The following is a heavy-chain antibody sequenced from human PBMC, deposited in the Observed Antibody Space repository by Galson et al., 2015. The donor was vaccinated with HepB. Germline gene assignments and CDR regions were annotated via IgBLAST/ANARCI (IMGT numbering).Heavy chain of an antibody. D-gene: IGHD3-10*01. J-gene: IGHJ4*02. V-gene: IGHV3-7*03. CDR3: ARDGEGFPY. Sequence: SLRLSCAASGFSFRSHWMSWVRQAPGKGLEWVANIKDDGSEQYYVDSVKGRFTISRDNAKNVLYLQVNSLRAEDTAVYYCARDGEGFPYWGQGTLVTVSS. CDR1: GFSFRSHW. CDR2: IKDDGSEQ.